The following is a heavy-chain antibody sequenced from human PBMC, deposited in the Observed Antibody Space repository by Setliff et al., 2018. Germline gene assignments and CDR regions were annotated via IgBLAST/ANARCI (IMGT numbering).Heavy chain of an antibody. CDR1: GYRFHTHD. CDR2: MNPNNDDT. J-gene: IGHJ4*02. D-gene: IGHD6-19*01. V-gene: IGHV1-8*01. Sequence: KVSCKASGYRFHTHDINWVRQAPGQGLEWMGWMNPNNDDTGSAHKFQDRVTMTVNRAISTAYLELSGLTPDDTAVYFCARGRGFSGLESTVDFFEYWGPGTLVTVSS. CDR3: ARGRGFSGLESTVDFFEY.